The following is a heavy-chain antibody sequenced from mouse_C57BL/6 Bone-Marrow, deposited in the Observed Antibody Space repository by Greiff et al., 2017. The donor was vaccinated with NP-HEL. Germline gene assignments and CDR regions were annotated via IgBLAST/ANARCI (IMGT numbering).Heavy chain of an antibody. CDR3: TRHYRNWYFDV. V-gene: IGHV1-15*01. J-gene: IGHJ1*03. Sequence: VQLQESGAELVRPGASVTLSCKASGYTFTDYEMHWVKQTPVHGLEWIGAIDPETGGTAYNQKFKGKAILTADKSSSTAYMELRSLTSEDSAVYYCTRHYRNWYFDVWGTGTTVTVSS. D-gene: IGHD2-14*01. CDR2: IDPETGGT. CDR1: GYTFTDYE.